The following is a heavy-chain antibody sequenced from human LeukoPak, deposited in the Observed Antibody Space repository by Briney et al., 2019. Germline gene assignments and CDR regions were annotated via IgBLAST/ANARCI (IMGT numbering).Heavy chain of an antibody. V-gene: IGHV1-69*02. D-gene: IGHD3-3*01. CDR2: IIPILGIA. Sequence: SVKVSCKASGGTFSSYTISWVRQAPGQGLEWMGRIIPILGIANYAQKFRGRVTITADKSTSTAYMELSSLRSVDTAVYYCARIHDFWRNRFDPWGQGTLVTVSS. CDR1: GGTFSSYT. J-gene: IGHJ5*02. CDR3: ARIHDFWRNRFDP.